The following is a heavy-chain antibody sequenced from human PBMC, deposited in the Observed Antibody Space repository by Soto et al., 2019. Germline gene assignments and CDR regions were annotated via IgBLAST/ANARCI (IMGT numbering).Heavy chain of an antibody. Sequence: EVQLLESGGGLVQPGGSLRLSCAASGFTFSSYAMSWVRQAPGKGLEWVSAISGSGGSTYYADSVKGRFTISRDNSKNTLYLQMNRLRAEDTAVYYCAKDSPRLKLRFLEWDGNDAFDIWGQGTMVTVSS. CDR2: ISGSGGST. CDR1: GFTFSSYA. J-gene: IGHJ3*02. V-gene: IGHV3-23*01. D-gene: IGHD3-3*01. CDR3: AKDSPRLKLRFLEWDGNDAFDI.